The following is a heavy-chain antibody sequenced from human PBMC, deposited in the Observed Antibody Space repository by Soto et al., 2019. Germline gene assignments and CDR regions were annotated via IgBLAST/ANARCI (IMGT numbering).Heavy chain of an antibody. CDR1: GGSISSGDYY. J-gene: IGHJ5*02. V-gene: IGHV4-30-4*01. Sequence: SETLSLTCTVSGGSISSGDYYWSWIRQPPGKGLEWIGYIYYSGSTYYNPSLKSRVTISVDTSKNQFSLKLSSVTAADTAVYYCARDAPRIAAAGRGFDPWGQGTLVT. CDR3: ARDAPRIAAAGRGFDP. D-gene: IGHD6-13*01. CDR2: IYYSGST.